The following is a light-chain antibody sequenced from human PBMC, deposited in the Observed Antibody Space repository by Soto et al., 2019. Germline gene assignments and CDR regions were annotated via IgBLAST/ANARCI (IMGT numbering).Light chain of an antibody. CDR1: QSISSY. J-gene: IGKJ5*01. CDR3: QQSYSTLIT. V-gene: IGKV1-39*01. CDR2: AAS. Sequence: DIQMTQSPSSLSASVGDRVTITCLASQSISSYLNWYQQKPGKAPKLLISAASSLQSGVPSRFSGSGSGTDFTLTISSLQPEDVATYYCQQSYSTLITFGQGTRLEIK.